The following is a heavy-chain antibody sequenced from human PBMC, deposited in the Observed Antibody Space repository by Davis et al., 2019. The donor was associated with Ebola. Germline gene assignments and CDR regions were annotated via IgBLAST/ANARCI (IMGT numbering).Heavy chain of an antibody. V-gene: IGHV4-59*08. CDR1: GGSISSYY. CDR3: AGLLWFRELFRVWYYYYGMDV. D-gene: IGHD3-10*01. CDR2: IYYSGST. J-gene: IGHJ6*02. Sequence: PSETLSLTCTVSGGSISSYYWSWIRQPPGKGLEWIGYIYYSGSTNYNPSLKSRVTISVDTSKNQFSLKLSSVTAADTAVYYCAGLLWFRELFRVWYYYYGMDVWGQGTTVTVSS.